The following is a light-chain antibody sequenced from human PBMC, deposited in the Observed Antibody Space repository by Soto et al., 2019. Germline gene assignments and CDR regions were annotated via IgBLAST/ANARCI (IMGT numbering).Light chain of an antibody. J-gene: IGKJ5*01. CDR3: QHYDTLS. V-gene: IGKV3-20*01. Sequence: EVVLTQCPRTLSWSXXEXXSRXXRASQSVRSTYLAWYQQKPGQAPRLLIYGASSRATGIPDRFTGSGSGTDFTLTISRLEPEDFAVYYCQHYDTLSFGQGTRLETK. CDR1: QSVRSTY. CDR2: GAS.